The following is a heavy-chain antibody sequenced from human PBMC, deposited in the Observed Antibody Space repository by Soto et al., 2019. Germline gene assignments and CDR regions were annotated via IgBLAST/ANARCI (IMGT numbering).Heavy chain of an antibody. V-gene: IGHV4-59*01. D-gene: IGHD3-10*01. CDR1: RGSISRYY. CDR2: IHYSGST. CDR3: ARVTMVRGVLLNNWFDP. Sequence: SETLSLNSTVSRGSISRYYWSWIPQPPGKGLEWIGNIHYSGSTNYNPSLKSRVTISVDTSKNQFSLKLSSVTAADTAVYYCARVTMVRGVLLNNWFDPWGQGTLVTVSS. J-gene: IGHJ5*02.